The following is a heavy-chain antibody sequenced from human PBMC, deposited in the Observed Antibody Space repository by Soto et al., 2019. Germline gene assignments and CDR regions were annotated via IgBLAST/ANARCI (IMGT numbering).Heavy chain of an antibody. CDR3: AKSKDYYGSGNTFDP. D-gene: IGHD3-10*01. CDR2: ISGSGGST. V-gene: IGHV3-23*01. Sequence: GGSLRLSCAASGFTFSSYAMSWVRQAPGKGLEWVSAISGSGGSTYYADSVKGRFTISRDNSKNTLYLQMNSLRAEDNAVYYCAKSKDYYGSGNTFDPWGQGTLVTVSS. CDR1: GFTFSSYA. J-gene: IGHJ5*02.